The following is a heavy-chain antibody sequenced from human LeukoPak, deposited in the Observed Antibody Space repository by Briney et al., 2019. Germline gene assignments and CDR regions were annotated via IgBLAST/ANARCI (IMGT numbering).Heavy chain of an antibody. J-gene: IGHJ3*02. CDR1: GGSISSYY. V-gene: IGHV4-59*01. CDR2: IYYSGST. D-gene: IGHD6-19*01. Sequence: LETLSLTCTVSGGSISSYYWSWIRQPPGKGLEWIGYIYYSGSTNYNPSLKSRVTISVDTSKNQFSLKLSSVTAADTAVYYCARVAGTIRDAFDIWGQGTMVTVSS. CDR3: ARVAGTIRDAFDI.